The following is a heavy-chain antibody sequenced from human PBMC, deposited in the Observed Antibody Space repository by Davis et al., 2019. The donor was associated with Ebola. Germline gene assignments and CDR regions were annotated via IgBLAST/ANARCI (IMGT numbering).Heavy chain of an antibody. CDR3: ARDPSWGRDV. V-gene: IGHV3-53*01. CDR2: IYSGGST. CDR1: GFTVSSHY. J-gene: IGHJ6*02. Sequence: GSLRLSCAASGFTVSSHYMGWVRQAPGKGLEWVSGIYSGGSTYYADSVKGRFTISRDNSKNTLDLQMNSLRAEDTAIYYCARDPSWGRDVWGQGTTVTVSS.